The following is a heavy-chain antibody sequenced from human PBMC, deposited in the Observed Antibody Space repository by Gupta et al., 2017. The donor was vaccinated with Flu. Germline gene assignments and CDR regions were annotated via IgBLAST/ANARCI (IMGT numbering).Heavy chain of an antibody. J-gene: IGHJ4*02. Sequence: QVQLVQSGAELKKSESSVKLSCTAFGDTFNNYAFSWGRLAPGQGLEWMGGISPMYGATSYAHKLHDRVTINADETTSTVYLEVRSLRSEVTAIYYCARGQYNAAASFAHWGQGTQVTVSS. V-gene: IGHV1-69*12. CDR1: GDTFNNYA. CDR2: ISPMYGAT. CDR3: ARGQYNAAASFAH. D-gene: IGHD1-14*01.